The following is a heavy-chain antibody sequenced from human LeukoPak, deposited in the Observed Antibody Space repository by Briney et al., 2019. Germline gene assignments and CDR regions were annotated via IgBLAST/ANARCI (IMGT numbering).Heavy chain of an antibody. D-gene: IGHD2-8*01. CDR3: ASNIVLMVYAFDY. J-gene: IGHJ4*02. CDR1: GYSISSGYY. CDR2: IYHSGST. Sequence: NPSETLSLTCTVSGYSISSGYYWGWIRQPPGKGLEWIGSIYHSGSTYYNPSLKSRVTISVDTSKNQFSLKLSSVTAADTAVYYCASNIVLMVYAFDYWGQGTLVTVSS. V-gene: IGHV4-38-2*02.